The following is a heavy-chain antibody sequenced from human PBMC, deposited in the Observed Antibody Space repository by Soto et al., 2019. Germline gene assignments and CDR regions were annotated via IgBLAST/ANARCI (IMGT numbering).Heavy chain of an antibody. CDR3: ARASGSNIHFDY. CDR2: INTDGSTT. V-gene: IGHV3-74*01. Sequence: EVQLVESGGGLVQPGGSLRLSCAASGLTFSSYWMHWVRQAPGKGLVWVSRINTDGSTTNYADSVKGRFTISRDNTKNTLYLQMNSLRVEDTAVYYCARASGSNIHFDYWGQGTLVTVSS. D-gene: IGHD1-26*01. CDR1: GLTFSSYW. J-gene: IGHJ4*02.